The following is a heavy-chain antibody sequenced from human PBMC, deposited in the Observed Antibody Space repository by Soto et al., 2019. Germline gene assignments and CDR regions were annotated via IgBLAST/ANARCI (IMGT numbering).Heavy chain of an antibody. CDR1: GFTFSSYG. V-gene: IGHV3-30*18. J-gene: IGHJ6*02. CDR3: AKEIVRWAAAGPYGMDV. CDR2: ISYDGSNK. D-gene: IGHD6-13*01. Sequence: QVQLVESGGGVVQPGRSLRLSCAASGFTFSSYGMHWVRQAPGKGLEWVAVISYDGSNKYYADSVKGRFTISRYNSKNTLYLQINSLRAEDTAVYYCAKEIVRWAAAGPYGMDVWGQGTTVNVSS.